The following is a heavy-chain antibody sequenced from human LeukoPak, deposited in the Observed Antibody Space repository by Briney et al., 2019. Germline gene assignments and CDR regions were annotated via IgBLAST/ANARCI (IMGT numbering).Heavy chain of an antibody. CDR3: ARAPGAPEWFGELLFYFDY. Sequence: PSGTLSLTCTVSGDSVSSGNYYLSWIRQPPGKGLDWITYMSPSGTTKYNPSLKSRVTTSVDTSRTQFSLRLSSVTAADTAVYYCARAPGAPEWFGELLFYFDYWGQGTLVTVSS. D-gene: IGHD3-10*01. CDR1: GDSVSSGNYY. CDR2: MSPSGTT. J-gene: IGHJ4*02. V-gene: IGHV4-61*01.